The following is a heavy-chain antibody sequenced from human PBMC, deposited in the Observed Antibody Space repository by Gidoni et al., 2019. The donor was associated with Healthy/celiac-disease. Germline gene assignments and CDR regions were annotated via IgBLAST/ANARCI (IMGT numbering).Heavy chain of an antibody. D-gene: IGHD2-8*01. J-gene: IGHJ4*02. CDR3: AKDCCTNGVCYPTEYYFDN. CDR1: GFPFSSSG. V-gene: IGHV3-30*18. CDR2: ISYDGSNK. Sequence: QVQLVESGGGVVQPGRSLRLSCAASGFPFSSSGMHWVRQAPGKGLEWVAVISYDGSNKYYADSVKGRFTISRDNSKNTLYLQMNSLRAEDTAVYYCAKDCCTNGVCYPTEYYFDNWGQGTLVTVSS.